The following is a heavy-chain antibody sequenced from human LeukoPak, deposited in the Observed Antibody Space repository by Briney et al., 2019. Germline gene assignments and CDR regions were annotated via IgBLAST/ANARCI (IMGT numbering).Heavy chain of an antibody. CDR2: IKQDGSEK. Sequence: PGGSLRLSCAASGFTFSSYWMSWVRQAPGKGLEWVASIKQDGSEKYYVDSVKGRFTISRDNAKNSLYLQMNSLRAEDTAVYYCARVPIEYAFERMNYYYYYGMDVWGQGTTVTVSS. V-gene: IGHV3-7*03. CDR1: GFTFSSYW. CDR3: ARVPIEYAFERMNYYYYYGMDV. J-gene: IGHJ6*02. D-gene: IGHD2/OR15-2a*01.